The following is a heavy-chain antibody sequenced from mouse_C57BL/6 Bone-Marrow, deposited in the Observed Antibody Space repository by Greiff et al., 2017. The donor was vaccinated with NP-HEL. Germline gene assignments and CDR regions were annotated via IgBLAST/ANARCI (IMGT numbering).Heavy chain of an antibody. CDR2: IDPSDSYT. CDR3: AIADYDLSWFAY. D-gene: IGHD2-4*01. Sequence: QVQLQQPGAELVMPGASVKLSCKASGYTFTSYWMHWVKQRPGQGLEWIGEIDPSDSYTNYNQKFKGKSTLTVDKSSSTAYMQLSSLTSEDSAVYYCAIADYDLSWFAYWGQGTRVTVSA. V-gene: IGHV1-69*01. J-gene: IGHJ3*01. CDR1: GYTFTSYW.